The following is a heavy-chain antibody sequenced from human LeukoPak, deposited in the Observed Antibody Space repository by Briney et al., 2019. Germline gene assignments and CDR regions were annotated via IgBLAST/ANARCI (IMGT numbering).Heavy chain of an antibody. J-gene: IGHJ4*02. CDR3: AASPARSAIDY. D-gene: IGHD6-13*01. Sequence: GGPLRLSFPPSGSTFSTYPMHWVRQAPGGGLEFVSTISSNGGSTFYANSVKGRFTISRDNSYNTLYLQVGSLRPEDMAVYYCAASPARSAIDYWGQGTLLTVSS. V-gene: IGHV3-64*01. CDR1: GSTFSTYP. CDR2: ISSNGGST.